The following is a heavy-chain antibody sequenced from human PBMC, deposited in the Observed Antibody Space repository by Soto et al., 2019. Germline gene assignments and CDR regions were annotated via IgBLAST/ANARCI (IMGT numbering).Heavy chain of an antibody. D-gene: IGHD3-10*01. Sequence: GSLLRSCSASGCTFSSYSMSWVRQAPGKGLEWVSVFRGSGDDGTTYYADSVKGRFTISRDNSKNMLFLQMNSLRAEDTAIYYCEKKVNSGSGSQYFDYWGQGTLVTVYS. CDR1: GCTFSSYS. CDR3: EKKVNSGSGSQYFDY. J-gene: IGHJ4*02. V-gene: IGHV3-23*01. CDR2: FRGSGDDGTT.